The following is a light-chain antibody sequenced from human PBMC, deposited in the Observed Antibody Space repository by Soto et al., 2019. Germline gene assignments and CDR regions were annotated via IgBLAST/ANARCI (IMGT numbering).Light chain of an antibody. V-gene: IGLV6-57*01. J-gene: IGLJ2*01. CDR2: EDN. CDR1: SGSIASNS. CDR3: QSYDSRNLV. Sequence: NFMLTQPHSVSESPGKTVTISCTRSSGSIASNSVQGYQQRPGSSPTTVIYEDNQRPSGFPDRFSGSIDSTSISASLTISGLKTEDEADYDCQSYDSRNLVFCGGTKLTVL.